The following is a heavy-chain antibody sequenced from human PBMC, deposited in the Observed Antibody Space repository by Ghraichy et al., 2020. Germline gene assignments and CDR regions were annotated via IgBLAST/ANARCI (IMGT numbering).Heavy chain of an antibody. Sequence: SQTLSLTCTFSGGSISSYYWSWIRQPPGKGLEWIGNIYYSGSTNYNPSLKSRVTISVDTSKNQFSLKLSSVTAADTAVYYCARHGPHYYDNSPYFDYWGQRTLVTVSS. J-gene: IGHJ4*02. V-gene: IGHV4-59*08. D-gene: IGHD3-22*01. CDR3: ARHGPHYYDNSPYFDY. CDR2: IYYSGST. CDR1: GGSISSYY.